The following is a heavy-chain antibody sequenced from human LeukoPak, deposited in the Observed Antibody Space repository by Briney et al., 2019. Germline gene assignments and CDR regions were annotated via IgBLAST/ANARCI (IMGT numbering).Heavy chain of an antibody. V-gene: IGHV1-69*06. Sequence: GASVKVSCKTSGGTFSSYAISWVRQAPGQGLEWMGGIIPIFGTANYAQKFQGRVTITADKSTSTAYMELSSLRSEDTAVYYCARDPEGAFDIWGQGTMVTVSS. CDR3: ARDPEGAFDI. CDR1: GGTFSSYA. J-gene: IGHJ3*02. CDR2: IIPIFGTA.